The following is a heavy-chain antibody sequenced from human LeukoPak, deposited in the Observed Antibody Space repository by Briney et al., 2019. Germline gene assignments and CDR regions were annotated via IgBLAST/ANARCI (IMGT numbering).Heavy chain of an antibody. CDR1: GFTVSSNY. CDR3: AKVNDLGDFDY. V-gene: IGHV3-53*01. Sequence: GGSLRLSCAASGFTVSSNYMSWVRQAPGKGLEWVSVIYSGGSTYYADSVKGRFTISRDNSKNTLYLQMNSLRAEDTAVYYCAKVNDLGDFDYWGQGTLVTVSS. D-gene: IGHD1-1*01. CDR2: IYSGGST. J-gene: IGHJ4*02.